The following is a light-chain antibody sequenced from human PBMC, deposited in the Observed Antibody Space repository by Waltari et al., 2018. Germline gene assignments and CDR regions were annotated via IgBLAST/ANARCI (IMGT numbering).Light chain of an antibody. V-gene: IGLV2-23*01. J-gene: IGLJ3*02. CDR3: CSCFGVFTGV. Sequence: QSALTQPASLSGSPGQSITISCPGPRSDLVSYNLVSWYQQHPGKVPKLMIYEGSKRPSDVSNRFSGSRSGNTACLSFFFFFFFFFFDYYCCSCFGVFTGVFGGGTKVTVL. CDR2: EGS. CDR1: RSDLVSYNL.